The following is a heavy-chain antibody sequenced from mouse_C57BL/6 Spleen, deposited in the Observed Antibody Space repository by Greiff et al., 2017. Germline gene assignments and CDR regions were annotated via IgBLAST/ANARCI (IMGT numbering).Heavy chain of an antibody. CDR2: IHPNSGST. CDR1: GYTFTSYW. J-gene: IGHJ4*01. Sequence: VQLQQPGAELVKPGASVKLSCKASGYTFTSYWMHWVKQRPGQGLEWIGMIHPNSGSTNYNEKFKSKATLTVDKSSSTAYMQLSSLTSEDSAVYYCARYPISYYGRGMDYWGQGTSVTVSS. CDR3: ARYPISYYGRGMDY. V-gene: IGHV1-64*01. D-gene: IGHD1-1*01.